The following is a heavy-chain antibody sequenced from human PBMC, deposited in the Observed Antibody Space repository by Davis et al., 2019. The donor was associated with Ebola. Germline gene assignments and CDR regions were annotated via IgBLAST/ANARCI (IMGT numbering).Heavy chain of an antibody. CDR1: GGFISSSSYY. D-gene: IGHD3-3*01. CDR2: IYYSGST. J-gene: IGHJ4*02. CDR3: ARMIFGVVTPDY. Sequence: MPSETLSLTCTVSGGFISSSSYYWGWIRQPPGKGLEWIANIYYSGSTYYNPSLTSRVTVSADMSKNQFSLNLSSVTAADTAVYYCARMIFGVVTPDYWGQGTLVTVSS. V-gene: IGHV4-39*01.